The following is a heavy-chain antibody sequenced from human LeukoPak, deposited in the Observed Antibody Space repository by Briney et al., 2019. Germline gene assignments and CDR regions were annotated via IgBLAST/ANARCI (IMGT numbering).Heavy chain of an antibody. V-gene: IGHV3-21*01. Sequence: RGSLRLSCAASGFTFSSYSMNWVRQAPGKGLERVSSISSSSSYIYYADSVKGRFTISRDNAKNSLYLQMNSLRAEDTAVYYCARVRSGYSHENYFDYWGQGTLVTVSS. D-gene: IGHD5-18*01. CDR1: GFTFSSYS. CDR3: ARVRSGYSHENYFDY. CDR2: ISSSSSYI. J-gene: IGHJ4*02.